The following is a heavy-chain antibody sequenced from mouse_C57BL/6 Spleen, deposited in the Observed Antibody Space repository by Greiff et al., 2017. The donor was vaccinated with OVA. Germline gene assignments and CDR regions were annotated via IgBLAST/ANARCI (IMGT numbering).Heavy chain of an antibody. CDR2: FYPGSGSI. D-gene: IGHD1-1*01. V-gene: IGHV1-62-2*01. J-gene: IGHJ2*01. Sequence: VKLVESGAELVKPGASVKLSCKASGYTFTEYTIHWVKQRSGQGLEWIGWFYPGSGSIKYNEKFKDKATLTADKSSSTVYMELSRLTSEDSAVYFCARHEASFYYGSSPYYFDYWGQGTTLTVSS. CDR1: GYTFTEYT. CDR3: ARHEASFYYGSSPYYFDY.